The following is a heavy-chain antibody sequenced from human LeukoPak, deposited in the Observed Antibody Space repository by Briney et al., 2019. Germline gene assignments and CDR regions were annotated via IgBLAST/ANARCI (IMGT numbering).Heavy chain of an antibody. V-gene: IGHV4-39*01. CDR1: GGSISSSSYY. CDR2: SYYRGST. J-gene: IGHJ3*02. CDR3: ARPAVAGTNLVAFDI. Sequence: PSETLSLTCTVSGGSISSSSYYWGWVRQPPGKGLEWLGSSYYRGSTYYNPSLKSRVTISVDTSKNQFSLKLSSVTAADTAVYYCARPAVAGTNLVAFDIWGQGTMVTVSS. D-gene: IGHD6-19*01.